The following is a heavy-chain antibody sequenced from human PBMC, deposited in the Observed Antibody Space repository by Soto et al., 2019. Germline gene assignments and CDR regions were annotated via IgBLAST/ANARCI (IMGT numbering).Heavy chain of an antibody. Sequence: GGSLRLSCAASGFTVSSNYMSWVRQAPGKGLEWVSVIYSGGSTYYADSVKGRFTISRDNSKNTLYLQMNSLRAEDTAVYYCARTIDTGAGSTSGNYYYHYGMDVWGQGTTVTVSS. D-gene: IGHD3-10*01. CDR1: GFTVSSNY. V-gene: IGHV3-53*01. J-gene: IGHJ6*02. CDR3: ARTIDTGAGSTSGNYYYHYGMDV. CDR2: IYSGGST.